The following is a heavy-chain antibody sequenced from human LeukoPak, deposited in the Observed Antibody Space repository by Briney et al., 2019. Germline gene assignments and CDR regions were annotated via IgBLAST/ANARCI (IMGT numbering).Heavy chain of an antibody. Sequence: ASVKVSCKASGYTFSSYYMHWVRQAPGQGPEWMGIINPSGGSTTYAQKFQGRVTMTRDTSTSTIYMELTSLRSEDTAVYYCARDGSFSRDHDAFDIWGQGTMVTVSS. D-gene: IGHD2-15*01. J-gene: IGHJ3*02. CDR2: INPSGGST. V-gene: IGHV1-46*01. CDR1: GYTFSSYY. CDR3: ARDGSFSRDHDAFDI.